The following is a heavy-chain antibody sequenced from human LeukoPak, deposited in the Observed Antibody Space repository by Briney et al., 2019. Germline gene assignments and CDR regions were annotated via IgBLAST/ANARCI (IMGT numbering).Heavy chain of an antibody. Sequence: GGSLRLSCAASGFTFSSYGMHGVRQAPGKGLEWVAVISYDGSNKYYADSVKGGFTISRDNSKNTLYLQMNSLRAEDTAVYYCAKDRADIVATYFDYWGQGTLVTVSS. CDR1: GFTFSSYG. CDR2: ISYDGSNK. J-gene: IGHJ4*02. V-gene: IGHV3-30*18. CDR3: AKDRADIVATYFDY. D-gene: IGHD5-12*01.